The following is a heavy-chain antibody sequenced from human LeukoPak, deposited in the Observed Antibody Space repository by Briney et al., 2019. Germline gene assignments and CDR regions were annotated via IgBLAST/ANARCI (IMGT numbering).Heavy chain of an antibody. V-gene: IGHV3-74*01. CDR2: IASDGSST. D-gene: IGHD4-23*01. CDR1: GFTFSSYW. Sequence: GGSLRLSCAASGFTFSSYWMNWVRQAPRKGLVWVSRIASDGSSTTYADSVKGRFSISRDNAKNTLYLQMNSLRVEDTAVYYCARGRPHGNDYWGQGTLVTVSS. CDR3: ARGRPHGNDY. J-gene: IGHJ4*02.